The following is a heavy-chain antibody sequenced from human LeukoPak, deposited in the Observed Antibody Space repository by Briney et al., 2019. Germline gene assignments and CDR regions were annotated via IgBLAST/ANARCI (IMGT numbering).Heavy chain of an antibody. CDR1: GFTFSSYG. Sequence: GGSLRLSCAASGFTFSSYGMHWVRQAPGKGLEWVAVISYDGSNKYYADSVKGRFTISRDNSKNTLYLQMNSLRAEDTAVYYCAKDQWGIAARLYYYYYMDVWGKGTTVTVSS. CDR3: AKDQWGIAARLYYYYYMDV. J-gene: IGHJ6*03. V-gene: IGHV3-30*18. CDR2: ISYDGSNK. D-gene: IGHD6-6*01.